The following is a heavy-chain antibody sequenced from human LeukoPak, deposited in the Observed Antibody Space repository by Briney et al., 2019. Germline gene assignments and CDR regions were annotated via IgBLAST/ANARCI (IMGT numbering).Heavy chain of an antibody. J-gene: IGHJ5*02. D-gene: IGHD2-15*01. CDR3: VRGGPSTWS. Sequence: PGRSLRLSCAASGFTFDDHGMHWVRQAPGKGLEWVSGISWSSGIIGYADSVKGRFTISRDDAKNTVYLQMNNLRAEDTAVYYCVRGGPSTWSWGQGTLVTVSS. CDR1: GFTFDDHG. V-gene: IGHV3-9*01. CDR2: ISWSSGII.